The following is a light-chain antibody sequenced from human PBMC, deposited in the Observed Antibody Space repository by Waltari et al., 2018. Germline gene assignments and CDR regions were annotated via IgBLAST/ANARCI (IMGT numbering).Light chain of an antibody. CDR2: LGS. CDR3: MQALLTPFT. CDR1: QSLLHTNGDNY. V-gene: IGKV2-28*01. J-gene: IGKJ3*01. Sequence: DIVMTQSPLSLPVSPGEPASIPCRSSQSLLHTNGDNYLVWYLQKPGQSPQLLIYLGSNRASGVPDRFSGSGSSTDFTLKISRVEAEDVGVYYCMQALLTPFTFGPGTKVDIK.